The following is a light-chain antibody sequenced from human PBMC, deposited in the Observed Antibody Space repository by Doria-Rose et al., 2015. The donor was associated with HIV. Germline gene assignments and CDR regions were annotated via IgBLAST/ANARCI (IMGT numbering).Light chain of an antibody. CDR1: QGISDS. CDR2: AAS. Sequence: LSASVGDRVTITCRASQGISDSLAWYQQKPGKAPKLLLYAASRLDSGVPSRFSGSGSGTVYTLTISCLQPEDFATYYCQHYYNPPATFGGGTKVDIK. J-gene: IGKJ4*01. CDR3: QHYYNPPAT. V-gene: IGKV1-NL1*01.